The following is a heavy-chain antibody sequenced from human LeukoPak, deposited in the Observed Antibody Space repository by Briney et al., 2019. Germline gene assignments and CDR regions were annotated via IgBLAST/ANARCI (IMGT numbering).Heavy chain of an antibody. J-gene: IGHJ4*02. CDR2: IKQDGSEK. V-gene: IGHV3-7*01. CDR1: GFTFSSYW. D-gene: IGHD3-22*01. CDR3: AKGKARDYDSSGSFDY. Sequence: GGSLRLSCAASGFTFSSYWMSWVRQAPGKGLEWVANIKQDGSEKYYVDSVKGRFTISRDNAKNSLYLQMNSLRAEDTAVYYCAKGKARDYDSSGSFDYWGQGTLVTVSS.